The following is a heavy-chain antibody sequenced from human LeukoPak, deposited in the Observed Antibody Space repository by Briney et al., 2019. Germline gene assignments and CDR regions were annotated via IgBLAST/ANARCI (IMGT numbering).Heavy chain of an antibody. J-gene: IGHJ4*02. CDR2: IYYSGST. D-gene: IGHD2-15*01. CDR1: GGSISSYY. V-gene: IGHV4-59*08. CDR3: ARGVSCSGGSCATPFDC. Sequence: PSETLSLTCTVSGGSISSYYWSWIRQPPGKGLEWIGYIYYSGSTYYNPSLQSRVTISVDPSKNQFSLKLRSVTAADTAVYYCARGVSCSGGSCATPFDCWGQGTLVTISS.